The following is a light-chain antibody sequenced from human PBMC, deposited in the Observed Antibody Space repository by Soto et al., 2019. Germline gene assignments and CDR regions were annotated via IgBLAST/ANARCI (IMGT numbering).Light chain of an antibody. V-gene: IGKV1-9*01. CDR3: QQFNSYPIT. J-gene: IGKJ5*01. Sequence: DIQLTQSPSFLSASVGDRVTITCRASQGISSYLAWYQQKPEKAPKLLIYTASTLQSGVPSRFSGSGSGTEFTLTISSLQPEDFATYYCQQFNSYPITFGQGTRLEIK. CDR1: QGISSY. CDR2: TAS.